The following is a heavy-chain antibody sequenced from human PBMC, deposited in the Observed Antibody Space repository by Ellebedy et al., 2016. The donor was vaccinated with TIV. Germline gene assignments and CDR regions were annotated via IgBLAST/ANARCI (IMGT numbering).Heavy chain of an antibody. CDR2: ISTTSST. CDR3: SSFIAFGGVIVPH. J-gene: IGHJ4*02. D-gene: IGHD3-16*02. V-gene: IGHV3-69-1*01. CDR1: GFSFSGAP. Sequence: GESLKISXTASGFSFSGAPMNWVRQTPRKGLEWLASISTTSSTSYAEAVKGRFTISRDNAKNTLYLQMNSLRAEDTAVYYCSSFIAFGGVIVPHWGQGTLVTVSS.